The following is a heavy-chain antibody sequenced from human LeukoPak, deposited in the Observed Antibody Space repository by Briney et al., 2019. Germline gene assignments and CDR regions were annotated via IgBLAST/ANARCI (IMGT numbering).Heavy chain of an antibody. CDR3: ARAGYDYVWGSYRPGNFDY. CDR2: ISAYNGNT. V-gene: IGHV1-18*01. D-gene: IGHD3-16*02. J-gene: IGHJ4*02. CDR1: GYTFTSYG. Sequence: ASVEVSCKASGYTFTSYGISWVRQAPGQGLEWMGWISAYNGNTNYAQKLQGRVTMTTDTSTSTAYMELRSLRSDDTAVYYCARAGYDYVWGSYRPGNFDYWGQGTLVTVSS.